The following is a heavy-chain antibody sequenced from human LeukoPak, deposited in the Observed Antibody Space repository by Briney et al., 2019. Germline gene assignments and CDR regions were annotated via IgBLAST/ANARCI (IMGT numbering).Heavy chain of an antibody. Sequence: GRSLRLSCAASGFTFSSYGMHWVRQAPGKGLEWVAVIWYDGSNKYYADSVKGRFTISRDNSKNTLYLQMNSLRAEDTAVYYCAKDWYYDSSGYFDYWGQGTLVTVSS. D-gene: IGHD3-22*01. V-gene: IGHV3-33*06. CDR2: IWYDGSNK. J-gene: IGHJ4*02. CDR1: GFTFSSYG. CDR3: AKDWYYDSSGYFDY.